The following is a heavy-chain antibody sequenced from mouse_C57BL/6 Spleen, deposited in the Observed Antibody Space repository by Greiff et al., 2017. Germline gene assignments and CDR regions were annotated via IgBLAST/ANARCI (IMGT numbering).Heavy chain of an antibody. CDR1: GYTFTSYW. CDR2: IHPSDSDT. Sequence: VQLQQPGAELVKPGASVKVSCKASGYTFTSYWMHWVKQRPGQGLEWIGRIHPSDSDTNYNQKFKGKATLTVDKSYSTAYMQLSSLTSEDSAVYYCAIDYDYGTEGAMDYWGQGTSVTVSA. J-gene: IGHJ4*01. V-gene: IGHV1-74*01. D-gene: IGHD2-4*01. CDR3: AIDYDYGTEGAMDY.